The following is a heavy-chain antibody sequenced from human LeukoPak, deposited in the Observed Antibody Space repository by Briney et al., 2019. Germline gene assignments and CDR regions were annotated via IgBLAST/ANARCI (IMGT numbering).Heavy chain of an antibody. J-gene: IGHJ4*02. CDR1: GGSISSYY. D-gene: IGHD3-9*01. V-gene: IGHV4-59*01. CDR2: IYYSRST. Sequence: PSETLSLTCTVSGGSISSYYWSWIRQPPGKGLEWVGYIYYSRSTNYNPSLKSRVTISVDTSKNQFSLKLSSVTAADTAVYYCARADYDILTGYYENEYYFDYWGQGTLVTVSS. CDR3: ARADYDILTGYYENEYYFDY.